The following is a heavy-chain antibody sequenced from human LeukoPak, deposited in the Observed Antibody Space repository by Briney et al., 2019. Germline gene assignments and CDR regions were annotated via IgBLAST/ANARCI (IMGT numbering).Heavy chain of an antibody. CDR1: GVTFRSYA. Sequence: GGSLRVSCAASGVTFRSYAISWVRQAPGKGLEWVSAISGSGGGTYYADYVKGRFTISRDNSKNTLYLQVNSLRAEDTAVYYCAKYRGLRYYDDWGQGTLVTVSS. V-gene: IGHV3-23*01. CDR3: AKYRGLRYYDD. J-gene: IGHJ4*02. CDR2: ISGSGGGT. D-gene: IGHD3-22*01.